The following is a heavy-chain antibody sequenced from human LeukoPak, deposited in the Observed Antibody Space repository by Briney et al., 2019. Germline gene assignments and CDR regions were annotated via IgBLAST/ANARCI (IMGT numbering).Heavy chain of an antibody. Sequence: GESLTLSCAASGFTFSSFAMHWVRQAPGKGLEWVAVISYDGSNKYYADSVKGRFTSSRDTSKNTVYLQRNGLRAEDTAVYYCARGLMVEEFDYWGQGTLVTVSS. CDR3: ARGLMVEEFDY. CDR2: ISYDGSNK. J-gene: IGHJ4*02. V-gene: IGHV3-30-3*01. CDR1: GFTFSSFA. D-gene: IGHD2-8*01.